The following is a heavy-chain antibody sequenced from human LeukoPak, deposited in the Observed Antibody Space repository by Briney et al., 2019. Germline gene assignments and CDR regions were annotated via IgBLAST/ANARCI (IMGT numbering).Heavy chain of an antibody. CDR1: GGSMSNYY. CDR3: XXXXXGADATYDAFDL. CDR2: TRTTGST. V-gene: IGHV4-4*07. Sequence: SETLSLTCIVSGGSMSNYYWGWIRQPAEKGLEWIGRTRTTGSTNYNPALNSRVTISLDTSKSQFSLKLTSVTAADTAVYYCXXXXXGADATYDAFDLWGQGTMVTVSS. J-gene: IGHJ3*01. D-gene: IGHD4/OR15-4a*01.